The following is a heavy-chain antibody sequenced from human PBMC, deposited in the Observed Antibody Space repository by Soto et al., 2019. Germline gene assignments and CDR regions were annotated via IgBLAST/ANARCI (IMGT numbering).Heavy chain of an antibody. CDR2: INDVGTT. J-gene: IGHJ4*02. V-gene: IGHV3-23*01. CDR3: TKRVLRALYYFAY. D-gene: IGHD4-17*01. CDR1: GFTFSTYA. Sequence: EVQLLESGGGLVQPGGSLRLSCAASGFTFSTYAMSWIRQTPGKGLEWVSSINDVGTTFYADSVQGRFSISRDNYKNTLFLQLNYMTSEDTAVYYCTKRVLRALYYFAYWGQGALVTVSS.